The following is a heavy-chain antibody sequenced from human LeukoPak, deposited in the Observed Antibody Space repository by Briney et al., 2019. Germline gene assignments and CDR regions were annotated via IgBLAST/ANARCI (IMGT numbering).Heavy chain of an antibody. J-gene: IGHJ4*02. CDR2: ISTYNGNT. Sequence: GASVKVSCKASGYSFVLYGISWVRQAPGQGPEWMGWISTYNGNTKYAQKFQGRVTMTTDTSTSTAYMELRSLRSDDTAVYYCAKDIHYYDSSHDGYWGQGTLVTVSS. CDR3: AKDIHYYDSSHDGY. V-gene: IGHV1-18*01. CDR1: GYSFVLYG. D-gene: IGHD3-22*01.